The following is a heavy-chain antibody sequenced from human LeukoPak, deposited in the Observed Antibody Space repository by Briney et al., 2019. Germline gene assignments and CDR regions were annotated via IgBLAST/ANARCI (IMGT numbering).Heavy chain of an antibody. V-gene: IGHV3-30*02. CDR3: AKGAYYYDSSGHDY. Sequence: GGSLRLSCAASGFTFSSYGMHWVRQAPGKGLEWVAFIQYDGSNKYYADSVKGRFTISRDKPKNTLYLQMNSLRAEDTVVYYCAKGAYYYDSSGHDYWGQGTLVTVSS. CDR2: IQYDGSNK. CDR1: GFTFSSYG. J-gene: IGHJ4*02. D-gene: IGHD3-22*01.